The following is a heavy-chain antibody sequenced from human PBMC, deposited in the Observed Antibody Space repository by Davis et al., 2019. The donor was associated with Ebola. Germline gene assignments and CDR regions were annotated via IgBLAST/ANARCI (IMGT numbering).Heavy chain of an antibody. CDR2: ISAYNGNT. V-gene: IGHV1-18*01. D-gene: IGHD3-16*01. CDR3: ARDRLEYDYVWGSSDY. Sequence: ASVKVSCKASGYTFTSYGISWVRQAPGQGLEWMGWISAYNGNTNYAQKLQGRVTMTTDTSTSTAYMELRSLRSDDTAVYYCARDRLEYDYVWGSSDYWGQGTLVTVSS. J-gene: IGHJ4*02. CDR1: GYTFTSYG.